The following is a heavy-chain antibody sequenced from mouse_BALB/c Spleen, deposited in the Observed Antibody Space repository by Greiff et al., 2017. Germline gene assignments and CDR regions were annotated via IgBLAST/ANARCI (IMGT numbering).Heavy chain of an antibody. J-gene: IGHJ3*01. V-gene: IGHV1S41*01. CDR3: ARGNYYGSSLHPFAD. CDR1: GYTFTSYW. CDR2: IAPGSGST. D-gene: IGHD1-1*01. Sequence: DLVKPGASVKLSCKASGYTFTSYWINWIKQRPGQGLEWIGRIAPGSGSTYYNEMFKGKATLTVDTSSSTAYIQLSSLSSEDSAVYFCARGNYYGSSLHPFADWGQGTLVTVSA.